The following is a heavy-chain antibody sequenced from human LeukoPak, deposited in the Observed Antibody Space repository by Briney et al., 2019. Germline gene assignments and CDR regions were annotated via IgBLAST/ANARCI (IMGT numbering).Heavy chain of an antibody. V-gene: IGHV4-61*02. CDR3: ATMDFWSGYGGY. Sequence: SETLSLTCTVSGGSISSGSYYWSWIRQPAGKGLEWIGRIYTSGSTNYNPSLKSRVTISVDTSKNQFPLKLSSVTAADTAVYYCATMDFWSGYGGYWGQGTLVTVSS. D-gene: IGHD3-3*01. CDR1: GGSISSGSYY. J-gene: IGHJ4*02. CDR2: IYTSGST.